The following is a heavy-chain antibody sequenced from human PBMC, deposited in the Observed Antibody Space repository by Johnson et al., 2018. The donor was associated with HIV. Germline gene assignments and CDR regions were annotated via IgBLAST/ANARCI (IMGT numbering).Heavy chain of an antibody. CDR1: RFTFSDYY. V-gene: IGHV3-11*01. CDR3: ARGGYLDAFDI. Sequence: QMQLVESGGGLVQPGGSLRLSCAASRFTFSDYYMSWIRQTPGKGLEWVSYISSSGGTIYYADSVKGRFTISRDNSKNTLYLQMNSLRAEDTAVYYCARGGYLDAFDIWGQGTMVTVSS. D-gene: IGHD6-13*01. J-gene: IGHJ3*02. CDR2: ISSSGGTI.